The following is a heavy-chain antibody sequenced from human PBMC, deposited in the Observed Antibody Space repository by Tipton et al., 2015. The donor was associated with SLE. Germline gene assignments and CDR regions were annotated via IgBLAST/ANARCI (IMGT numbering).Heavy chain of an antibody. D-gene: IGHD3-16*01. CDR1: GGSFSGYY. CDR3: ARELRGGFDF. J-gene: IGHJ4*02. CDR2: INHSGTT. V-gene: IGHV4-34*01. Sequence: TLSLTCAVYGGSFSGYYWSWIRQPPGKRLEWIGEINHSGTTNYNPSLKSRVTISVDTSKNQFSLKLNSVTAADTAMYYCARELRGGFDFWGQGALVTVSS.